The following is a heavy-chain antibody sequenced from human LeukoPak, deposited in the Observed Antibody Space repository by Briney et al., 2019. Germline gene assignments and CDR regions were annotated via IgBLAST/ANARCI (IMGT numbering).Heavy chain of an antibody. CDR3: ASIRARSGSYSGFDY. V-gene: IGHV3-9*01. D-gene: IGHD6-19*01. CDR1: GFTFDDYA. Sequence: PGGSLRLSCAASGFTFDDYAMHWVRQAPGKGLEWVSGISWNSGSIGYADSVKGRFTISRDNAKNSLYPQMNSLRAEDTALYYCASIRARSGSYSGFDYWGQGTLVTVSS. CDR2: ISWNSGSI. J-gene: IGHJ4*02.